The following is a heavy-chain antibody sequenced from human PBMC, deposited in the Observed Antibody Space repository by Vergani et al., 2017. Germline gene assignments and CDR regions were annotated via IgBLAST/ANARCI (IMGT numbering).Heavy chain of an antibody. V-gene: IGHV3-33*01. D-gene: IGHD6-6*01. CDR3: ARDIEYSSSSDAFDI. J-gene: IGHJ3*02. CDR2: IWYDGSNK. Sequence: QVQLVESGGGVVQPGRSLRLSCAASGFTFSSYGMHWVRQAPGKGLEWVAVIWYDGSNKYYADSVKGRFTISRDNSKNTLYLQMNSLRAEDTAVYYCARDIEYSSSSDAFDIWGQGTMVTVSS. CDR1: GFTFSSYG.